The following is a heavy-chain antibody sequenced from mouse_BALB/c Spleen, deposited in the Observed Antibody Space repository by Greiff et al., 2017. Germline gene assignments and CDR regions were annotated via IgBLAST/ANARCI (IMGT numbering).Heavy chain of an antibody. CDR2: IHPNSGNT. CDR1: GYTFTSSW. V-gene: IGHV1S130*01. D-gene: IGHD3-1*01. Sequence: QVQLQQPGSVLVRPGASVKLSCKASGYTFTSSWMHWAKQRPGQGLEWIGEIHPNSGNTNYNEKFKGKATLTVDTSSSTAYVDLSSLTSEDSAVYYCARGSSSGYPFYAMDYWGQGTSVTVSS. CDR3: ARGSSSGYPFYAMDY. J-gene: IGHJ4*01.